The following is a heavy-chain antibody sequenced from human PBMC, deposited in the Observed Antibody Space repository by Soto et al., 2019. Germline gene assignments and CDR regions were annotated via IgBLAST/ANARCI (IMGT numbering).Heavy chain of an antibody. V-gene: IGHV3-23*01. Sequence: GGSLRLSCAASGFTFSSYAVSWVRQAPGKGLEWVSAISGSGGSTYYADSVKGRFTISRDNSKNTLYLQMNSLRAEDTAVYYCAKDGGKYSGYDLGFDYWGQGTLVTVSS. CDR1: GFTFSSYA. D-gene: IGHD5-12*01. J-gene: IGHJ4*02. CDR2: ISGSGGST. CDR3: AKDGGKYSGYDLGFDY.